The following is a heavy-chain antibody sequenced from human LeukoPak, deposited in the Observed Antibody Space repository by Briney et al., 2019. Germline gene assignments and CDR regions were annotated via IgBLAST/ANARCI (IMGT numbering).Heavy chain of an antibody. CDR1: GGTFSSYA. V-gene: IGHV1-69*05. J-gene: IGHJ5*02. CDR3: AREGYYYDSSGYFNWFDP. CDR2: IIPIFGTA. D-gene: IGHD3-22*01. Sequence: GASVKVSCKASGGTFSSYAISWVRQAPGQGLEWMGGIIPIFGTANYAQKFQGRVTITTDESTSTAYMELSSLRSEGTAVYYCAREGYYYDSSGYFNWFDPWGQGTLVTVSS.